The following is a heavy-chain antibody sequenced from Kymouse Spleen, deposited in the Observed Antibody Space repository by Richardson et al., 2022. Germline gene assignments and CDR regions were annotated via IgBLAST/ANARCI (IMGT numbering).Heavy chain of an antibody. D-gene: IGHD1-20*01,IGHD1-7*01. V-gene: IGHV1-58*01. CDR3: AAVYNWNLDAFDI. Sequence: QMQLVQSGPEVKKPGTSVKVSCKASGFTFTSSAVQWVRQARGQRLEWIGWIVVGSGNTNYAQKFQERVTITRDMSTSTAYMELSSLRSEDTAVYYCAAVYNWNLDAFDIWGQGTMVTVSS. CDR2: IVVGSGNT. CDR1: GFTFTSSA. J-gene: IGHJ3*02.